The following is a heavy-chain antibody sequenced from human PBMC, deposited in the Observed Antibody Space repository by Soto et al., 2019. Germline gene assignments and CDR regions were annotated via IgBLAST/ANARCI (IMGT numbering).Heavy chain of an antibody. V-gene: IGHV3-33*01. J-gene: IGHJ4*02. D-gene: IGHD3-22*01. CDR1: GFTFSSYG. CDR3: ARDRFYDSSGYYP. CDR2: IWYDGSNK. Sequence: GGSLRLSCAASGFTFSSYGMHWVRQAPGKGLEWVAVIWYDGSNKYYADSVKGRFTISRDNSKNTLYLQMNSLRAEDTAVYYCARDRFYDSSGYYPRGQGTLVTVSS.